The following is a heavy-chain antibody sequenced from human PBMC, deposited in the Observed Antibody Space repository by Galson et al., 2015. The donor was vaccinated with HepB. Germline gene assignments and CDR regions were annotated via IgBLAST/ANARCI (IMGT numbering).Heavy chain of an antibody. V-gene: IGHV3-30*04. CDR1: GFTFSSYA. Sequence: SLRLSCAASGFTFSSYAMHWVRQAPGKGLEWVAVISYDGTNKYYVDTVKGRFTISRDNSKKTLYLQMNSLRLEDTAVYYCARGGGDGSRISCSDPWGFDPSGQGSLVTVSS. D-gene: IGHD5-24*01. CDR3: ARGGGDGSRISCSDPWGFDP. J-gene: IGHJ5*02. CDR2: ISYDGTNK.